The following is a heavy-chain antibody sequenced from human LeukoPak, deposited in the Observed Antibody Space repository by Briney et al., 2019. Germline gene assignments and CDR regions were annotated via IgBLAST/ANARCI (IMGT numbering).Heavy chain of an antibody. V-gene: IGHV3-20*04. CDR2: INWNGDST. CDR3: ARSYLKFSYYFDY. Sequence: GGSLRLSCAASGFTFDDFGMSWVRQAPGKGLEWVSGINWNGDSTGYADSVKGRFTISRDNARNSLYPQMNSLRAEDTALYYCARSYLKFSYYFDYWGQGTLVTVSS. J-gene: IGHJ4*02. CDR1: GFTFDDFG. D-gene: IGHD1-26*01.